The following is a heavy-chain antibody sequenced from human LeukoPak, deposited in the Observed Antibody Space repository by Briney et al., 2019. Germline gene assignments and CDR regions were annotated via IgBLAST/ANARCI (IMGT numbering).Heavy chain of an antibody. Sequence: SVKVSCKASGGTFSRYAISWVRQAPGQGLEWMGGIIPIFGTANYAQKFQGRVTITADKSTCTVYMELNSLKSEDTAVYYCARGWDYDSGGRPTAYVYWGQGTLVTVSS. V-gene: IGHV1-69*06. J-gene: IGHJ4*02. CDR2: IIPIFGTA. D-gene: IGHD3-22*01. CDR3: ARGWDYDSGGRPTAYVY. CDR1: GGTFSRYA.